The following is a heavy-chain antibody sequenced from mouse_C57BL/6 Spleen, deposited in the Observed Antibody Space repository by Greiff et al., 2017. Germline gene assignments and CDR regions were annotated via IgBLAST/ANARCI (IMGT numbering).Heavy chain of an antibody. Sequence: VQLQQSGPELVKPGASVKISCKASGYSFTGYYMNWVKQSPEKSLEWIGEINPSTGGTTYNQKFKAKATLTVDKSSSTAYMQLKSLTSEDSAVYYCASPYGSSPFAYWGQGTLVTVSA. D-gene: IGHD1-1*01. J-gene: IGHJ3*01. CDR3: ASPYGSSPFAY. CDR1: GYSFTGYY. CDR2: INPSTGGT. V-gene: IGHV1-42*01.